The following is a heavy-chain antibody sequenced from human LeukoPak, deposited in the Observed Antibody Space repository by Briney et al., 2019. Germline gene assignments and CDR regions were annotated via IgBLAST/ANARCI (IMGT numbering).Heavy chain of an antibody. J-gene: IGHJ4*02. CDR1: GFTFTSYG. CDR3: TRDPDGDYDFDY. CDR2: IYAYNGKT. D-gene: IGHD4-17*01. Sequence: ASVKVSCKAAGFTFTSYGISWVRQAPGQGLEWMGWIYAYNGKTNYAKNFQGRITVTRDTSTKKAYMELRSLRSDDTAVYYCTRDPDGDYDFDYWGQGTLVTVSS. V-gene: IGHV1-18*01.